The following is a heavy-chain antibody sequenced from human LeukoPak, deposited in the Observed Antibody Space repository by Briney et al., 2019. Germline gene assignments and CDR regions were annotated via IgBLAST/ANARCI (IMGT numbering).Heavy chain of an antibody. Sequence: GGSLRLSCAASGFPFSSYAMTWVRQAPGKGLEWVSVISGSGGSTYYADSVKGRFTMSRDNSKNTLYLQMNSLRAEDTAVYYCAKERGNGVRGAFDIWGQGTMVTVSS. CDR1: GFPFSSYA. V-gene: IGHV3-23*01. D-gene: IGHD4-17*01. J-gene: IGHJ3*02. CDR2: ISGSGGST. CDR3: AKERGNGVRGAFDI.